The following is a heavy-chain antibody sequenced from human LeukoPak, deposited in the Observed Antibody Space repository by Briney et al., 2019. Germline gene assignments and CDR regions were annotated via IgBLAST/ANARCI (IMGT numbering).Heavy chain of an antibody. CDR2: IDPDGNDK. CDR1: GFTFSSYY. D-gene: IGHD6-13*01. CDR3: AREVAVGIGAHNY. Sequence: GGSLRLSCVASGFTFSSYYMSWVRQAPGKGLEWVARIDPDGNDKYYVDSVKGRFTISRDNAKNSLYLQVNSLRAEDTAVYYCAREVAVGIGAHNYRGQGTLVTVSS. J-gene: IGHJ4*02. V-gene: IGHV3-7*01.